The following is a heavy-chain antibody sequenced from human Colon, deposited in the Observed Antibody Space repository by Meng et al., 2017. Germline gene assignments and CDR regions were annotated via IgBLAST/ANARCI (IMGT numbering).Heavy chain of an antibody. Sequence: SETLSLTCTVSGGSISSGVYSWRWIRQHPGKGLECIGYIYYSGSIYYNPSLKSPITISVDTSKNQFFLKLRSVTAADTAVNYCARDILLSSRNHGPRQQWLAFDYWGQGTLVTVSS. CDR1: GGSISSGVYS. CDR2: IYYSGSI. D-gene: IGHD6-19*01. J-gene: IGHJ4*02. V-gene: IGHV4-31*01. CDR3: ARDILLSSRNHGPRQQWLAFDY.